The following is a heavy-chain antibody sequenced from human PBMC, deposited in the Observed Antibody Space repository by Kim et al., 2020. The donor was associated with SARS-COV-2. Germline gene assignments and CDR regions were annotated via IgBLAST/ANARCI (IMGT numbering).Heavy chain of an antibody. CDR1: GFTFSSYG. D-gene: IGHD3-22*01. CDR2: IWYDGSNK. V-gene: IGHV3-33*01. Sequence: GGSLRLSCAASGFTFSSYGMHWVRQAPGKGLEWVAVIWYDGSNKYYADSVKGRYTISRDNSKNTLYLQMNSLRAEDTAVYYCARDTNYYDSSGYLEERAFDIWGQGTMVTVSS. CDR3: ARDTNYYDSSGYLEERAFDI. J-gene: IGHJ3*02.